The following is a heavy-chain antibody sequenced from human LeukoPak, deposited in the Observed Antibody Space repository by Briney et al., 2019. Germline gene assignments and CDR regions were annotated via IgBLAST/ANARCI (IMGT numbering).Heavy chain of an antibody. CDR3: AAELYSGTYGRYCSFAF. Sequence: VASVKVSCKTSGFTFSNSAIQWVRQARGQRLEWIGWVIVGSGKTHYAQNIQERITITRDTSTNTAYMELNSLTSEDTAVYYCAAELYSGTYGRYCSFAFWGQGTLVTVSP. J-gene: IGHJ4*02. D-gene: IGHD1-26*01. CDR2: VIVGSGKT. CDR1: GFTFSNSA. V-gene: IGHV1-58*02.